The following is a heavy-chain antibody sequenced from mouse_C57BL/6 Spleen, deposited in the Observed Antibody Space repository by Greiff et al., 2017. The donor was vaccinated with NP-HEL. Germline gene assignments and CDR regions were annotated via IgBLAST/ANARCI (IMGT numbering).Heavy chain of an antibody. J-gene: IGHJ3*01. D-gene: IGHD1-1*01. Sequence: EVKLLESGPGMVKPSQSLSLTCTVTGYSITSGYDWHWIRHFPGNKLEWMGYISYSGSTNYNPSLKSRISITHDTSKNHFFLKLNSVTTEDTATYYCAREGYYGSSGFAYWGQGTLVTVSA. V-gene: IGHV3-1*01. CDR2: ISYSGST. CDR1: GYSITSGYD. CDR3: AREGYYGSSGFAY.